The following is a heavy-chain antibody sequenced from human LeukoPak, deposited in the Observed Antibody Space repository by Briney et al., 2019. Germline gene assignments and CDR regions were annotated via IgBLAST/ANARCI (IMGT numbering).Heavy chain of an antibody. D-gene: IGHD6-13*01. CDR1: GFTFSSYG. CDR3: AREGSSWYSNWFDP. J-gene: IGHJ5*02. V-gene: IGHV3-33*01. Sequence: GRSLRLSCAASGFTFSSYGMHWVRQAPGKGLEWVAVIWYDGSNKYYADSVKGRFTISRDNSKNTLYLQMSSLRAEDTAVYYCAREGSSWYSNWFDPWGQGTLVTVSS. CDR2: IWYDGSNK.